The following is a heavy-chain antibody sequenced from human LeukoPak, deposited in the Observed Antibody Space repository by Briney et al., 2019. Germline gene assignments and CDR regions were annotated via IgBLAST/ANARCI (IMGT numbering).Heavy chain of an antibody. V-gene: IGHV3-49*03. CDR1: GFTFGDYA. D-gene: IGHD2-15*01. J-gene: IGHJ1*01. CDR2: IRSKAYGGTT. CDR3: TRDGLGYCSGGSCGSAEYFQH. Sequence: GRSLRLSRTASGFTFGDYAMSWFRQAPGKGLEWVGFIRSKAYGGTTEYAASVKGRFTISRDDSKSIAYLQMNSLKTEDTAVYYCTRDGLGYCSGGSCGSAEYFQHWGQGTLVTVSS.